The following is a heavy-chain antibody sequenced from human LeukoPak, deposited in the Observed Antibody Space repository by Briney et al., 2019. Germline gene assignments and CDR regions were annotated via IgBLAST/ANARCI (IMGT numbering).Heavy chain of an antibody. J-gene: IGHJ4*02. Sequence: GGSLRLSCAASGVTFSNYWMSWVRQAPGKGLEWVANIKGDGTEINYVDSVKGRFTISRDNPKNSLYLQLNSLRAEDTAVYYCALRYNIDYWGQGTLVHVSS. CDR2: IKGDGTEI. CDR1: GVTFSNYW. CDR3: ALRYNIDY. D-gene: IGHD1-1*01. V-gene: IGHV3-7*01.